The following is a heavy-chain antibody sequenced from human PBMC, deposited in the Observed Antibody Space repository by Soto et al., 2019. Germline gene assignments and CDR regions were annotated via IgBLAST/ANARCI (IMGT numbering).Heavy chain of an antibody. CDR1: VFPLKKFA. CDR2: ISCCGGSA. Sequence: GASLRLSCVASVFPLKKFAVSWVRQAAGEGLEWVSGISCCGGSASYADSVKGRFSIARDDSKNTVSLQLNSLRVEDTAQYYCAKADGQQWLIPHLDNWGQGTLVTGSS. CDR3: AKADGQQWLIPHLDN. V-gene: IGHV3-23*01. J-gene: IGHJ4*02. D-gene: IGHD6-19*01.